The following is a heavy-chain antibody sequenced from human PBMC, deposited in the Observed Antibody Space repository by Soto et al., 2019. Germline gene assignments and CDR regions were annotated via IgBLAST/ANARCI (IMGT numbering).Heavy chain of an antibody. CDR2: ISGSGGST. Sequence: LRLSCAASGFTFSSYAMSWVRQAPGKGLEWVSAISGSGGSTYYADSVKGRFTISRDNSKNTLYLQMNSLRAEDTAVYYCAKVRDPYCSGGSCYSVYFDYWGQGTLVTVSS. CDR1: GFTFSSYA. D-gene: IGHD2-15*01. V-gene: IGHV3-23*01. CDR3: AKVRDPYCSGGSCYSVYFDY. J-gene: IGHJ4*02.